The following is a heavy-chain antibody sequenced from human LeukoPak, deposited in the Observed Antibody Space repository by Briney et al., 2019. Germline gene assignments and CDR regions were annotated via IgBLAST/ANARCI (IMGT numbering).Heavy chain of an antibody. Sequence: SVKVSCKASGGTFSSYAISWVRQAPGQGLEWMGGIIPIFGTANYAQKFQGRVTITTDESTSTACMELSSLRSEDTAVYYCATVLRFLEWLLVDPWGQGTLVTVSS. CDR3: ATVLRFLEWLLVDP. CDR1: GGTFSSYA. J-gene: IGHJ5*02. V-gene: IGHV1-69*05. CDR2: IIPIFGTA. D-gene: IGHD3-3*01.